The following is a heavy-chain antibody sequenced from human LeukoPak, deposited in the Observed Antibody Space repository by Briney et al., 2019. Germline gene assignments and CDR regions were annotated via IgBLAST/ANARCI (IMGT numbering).Heavy chain of an antibody. V-gene: IGHV4-59*08. CDR2: IYYSGST. D-gene: IGHD3-22*01. Sequence: SETLSLTCTDSGGSISSYYWSWIRRPPGKGLEWIEYIYYSGSTNYNPSLKSRVTISVDTSKNQFSLKLSSVTAADTAVYYCARVPFYDGSGVFWGQGTLVTVSS. CDR1: GGSISSYY. CDR3: ARVPFYDGSGVF. J-gene: IGHJ4*02.